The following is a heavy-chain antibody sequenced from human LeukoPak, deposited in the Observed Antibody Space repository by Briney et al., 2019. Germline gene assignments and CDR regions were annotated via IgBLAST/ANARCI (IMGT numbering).Heavy chain of an antibody. J-gene: IGHJ5*02. Sequence: ASVKVSCKASGYTYTTYGITWVRQAPGQGPEWMGWISAYNGDTNYAQKLQGRVTMTTDTSTNTAYMELRSLRSDDTAVYYCARWDTTGTLSWGQGTLVTVSS. D-gene: IGHD1-1*01. CDR3: ARWDTTGTLS. CDR2: ISAYNGDT. CDR1: GYTYTTYG. V-gene: IGHV1-18*01.